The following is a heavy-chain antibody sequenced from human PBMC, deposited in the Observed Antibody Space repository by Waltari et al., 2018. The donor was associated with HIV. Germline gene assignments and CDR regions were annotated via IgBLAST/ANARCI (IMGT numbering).Heavy chain of an antibody. CDR1: GYTFTNYW. V-gene: IGHV5-51*01. D-gene: IGHD1-26*01. Sequence: EVQLVQSGAEVKKPGESLKISCNGSGYTFTNYWIGWVRQMPGKGLEWMGIINPGDSDTRYSPSFQGQVTISADKSISTAYLQWSSLKASDSAIYYCARHIYSGNYRGCSDYWGQGTLVTVSS. J-gene: IGHJ4*02. CDR2: INPGDSDT. CDR3: ARHIYSGNYRGCSDY.